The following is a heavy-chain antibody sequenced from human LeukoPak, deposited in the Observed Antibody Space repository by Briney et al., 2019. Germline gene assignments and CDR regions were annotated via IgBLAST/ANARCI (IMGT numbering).Heavy chain of an antibody. Sequence: GGSLRLSCAASGFTFSSNWMSWVRQAPGKGLEWVSFTSYDGSNKYYADSVKGRFTISRDNSKNTLDLQMNSLRTEDTAMYYCARGDDSSGYFYSYFDYWGQGTLVTVSS. J-gene: IGHJ4*02. CDR1: GFTFSSNW. CDR3: ARGDDSSGYFYSYFDY. CDR2: TSYDGSNK. V-gene: IGHV3-30-3*01. D-gene: IGHD3-22*01.